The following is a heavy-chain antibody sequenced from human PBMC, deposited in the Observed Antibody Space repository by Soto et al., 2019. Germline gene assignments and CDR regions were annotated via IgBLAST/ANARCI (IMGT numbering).Heavy chain of an antibody. Sequence: QVHLIQSGAEVKKPGSSLNVSCKAAGGTFNTYTLIWVRQAPGHGLEWMGRIIPMLTVTNSAQKFQGRLTLTADKSTGTAFMELTSLRSDDTAVYYCSIGSWSAETFDVWGQGTMVTVSS. CDR1: GGTFNTYT. D-gene: IGHD2-2*01. CDR2: IIPMLTVT. J-gene: IGHJ3*01. V-gene: IGHV1-69*02. CDR3: SIGSWSAETFDV.